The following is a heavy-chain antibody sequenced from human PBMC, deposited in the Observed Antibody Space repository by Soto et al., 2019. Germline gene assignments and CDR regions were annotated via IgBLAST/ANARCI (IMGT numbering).Heavy chain of an antibody. Sequence: GESLKISCNGSGYRFTTYWIGWVRQMPGKGLEWMGLIYPGDSNTRFSPSFQGQVTISVDMSISTAYLQWSSLRVSDTAMYYCARQAYQYDTNPFGYWGQGTLVTVYS. CDR1: GYRFTTYW. CDR2: IYPGDSNT. CDR3: ARQAYQYDTNPFGY. V-gene: IGHV5-51*01. D-gene: IGHD2-8*01. J-gene: IGHJ4*02.